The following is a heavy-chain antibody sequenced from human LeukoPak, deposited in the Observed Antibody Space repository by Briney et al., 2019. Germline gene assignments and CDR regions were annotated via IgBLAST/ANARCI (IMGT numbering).Heavy chain of an antibody. CDR2: IYSGGST. CDR3: ARDATVTTPYFDY. J-gene: IGHJ4*02. V-gene: IGHV3-66*01. D-gene: IGHD4-17*01. CDR1: GFTVSSNY. Sequence: GGSLRLSCAASGFTVSSNYMSWVRQAPGKGLEWVSVIYSGGSTYYADSVKGRFTISRDNSKNTLYLQMNSLRAEDTAVYYCARDATVTTPYFDYWGQGTLVTVSS.